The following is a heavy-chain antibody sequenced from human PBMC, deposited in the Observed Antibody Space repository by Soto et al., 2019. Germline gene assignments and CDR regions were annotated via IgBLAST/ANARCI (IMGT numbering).Heavy chain of an antibody. CDR1: VYTFTSYT. J-gene: IGHJ6*02. CDR3: ARDHYYGSGKNGMDV. V-gene: IGHV1-18*01. Sequence: ASVKVSCKASVYTFTSYTITWVRQAPGQGLEWVGWINTYTGNTNYAQKLQVRVTMTTDTSTSTAYMELRSLRSDDTAVYYCARDHYYGSGKNGMDVWGQGTTVTVSS. CDR2: INTYTGNT. D-gene: IGHD3-10*01.